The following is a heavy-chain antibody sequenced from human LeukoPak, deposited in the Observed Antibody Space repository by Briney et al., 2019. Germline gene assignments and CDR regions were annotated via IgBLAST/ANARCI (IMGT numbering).Heavy chain of an antibody. D-gene: IGHD2-2*01. CDR2: IYYSGST. CDR3: ARQGGYCSGTSCYGVWFDP. V-gene: IGHV4-39*01. J-gene: IGHJ5*02. CDR1: GGSISSGGYY. Sequence: SETLSLTCTVSGGSISSGGYYWSWIRQHPGKGLEWIGYIYYSGSTYYNPSLKSRVTISVDTSKSQFSLKLSSVTAAGTAVYYCARQGGYCSGTSCYGVWFDPWGQGTLVTVSS.